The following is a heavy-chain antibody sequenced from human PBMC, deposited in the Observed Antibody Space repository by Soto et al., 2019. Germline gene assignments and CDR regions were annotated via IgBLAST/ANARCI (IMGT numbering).Heavy chain of an antibody. CDR3: ARWGGLSCSGAVCFKKPFDY. V-gene: IGHV1-69*06. Sequence: QVQLVQSGAEGKRPESSMKVSCKPSGGTFNNYAINWVRQAPGQGLEWMGAIIPISGTTKYAQKFQGRVTMTADKSTSTVYMDLRSLRSENTAVYYCARWGGLSCSGAVCFKKPFDYWGQGTLVSVSS. CDR2: IIPISGTT. J-gene: IGHJ4*02. D-gene: IGHD2-8*02. CDR1: GGTFNNYA.